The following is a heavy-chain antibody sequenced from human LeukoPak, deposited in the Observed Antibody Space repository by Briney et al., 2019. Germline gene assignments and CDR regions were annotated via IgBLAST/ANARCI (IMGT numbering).Heavy chain of an antibody. J-gene: IGHJ4*02. Sequence: SVKVSCKASGYTFTIYYMHWVRQAPGQGLEWMGWINPNSGGTSYAQRFQGRVTMTRDTSISTAYMELSGLTSDDTAVYYCARNPPYCTSTSCYNDYWGQGTLVTVSS. CDR2: INPNSGGT. V-gene: IGHV1-2*02. D-gene: IGHD2-2*02. CDR3: ARNPPYCTSTSCYNDY. CDR1: GYTFTIYY.